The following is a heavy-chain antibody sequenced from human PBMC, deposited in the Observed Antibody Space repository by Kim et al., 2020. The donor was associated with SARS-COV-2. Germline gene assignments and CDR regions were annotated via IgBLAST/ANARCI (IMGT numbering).Heavy chain of an antibody. D-gene: IGHD4-4*01. J-gene: IGHJ4*02. V-gene: IGHV1-18*01. CDR3: ARDLGPTVTGLFDY. Sequence: AQKLQGRVTMTTDTSTSTAYMELRSLRSDDTAVYYCARDLGPTVTGLFDYWGQGTLVTVSS.